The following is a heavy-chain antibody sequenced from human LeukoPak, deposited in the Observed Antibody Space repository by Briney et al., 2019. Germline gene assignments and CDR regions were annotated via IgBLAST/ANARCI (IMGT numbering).Heavy chain of an antibody. CDR2: IYYSGST. D-gene: IGHD3-3*01. V-gene: IGHV4-59*01. CDR1: GGSISSYY. CDR3: ARASDSYYDFWSGYYLLGAFDI. Sequence: SETLSPTCTVSGGSISSYYWSWIRQPPGKGLEWIGYIYYSGSTNYNPSLKSRVTISVDTSKNQFSLKLSSVTAADTAEYYCARASDSYYDFWSGYYLLGAFDIWGQGTMVTVSS. J-gene: IGHJ3*02.